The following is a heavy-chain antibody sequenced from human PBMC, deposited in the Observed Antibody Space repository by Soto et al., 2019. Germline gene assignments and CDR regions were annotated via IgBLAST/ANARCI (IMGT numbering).Heavy chain of an antibody. V-gene: IGHV3-21*01. CDR1: GFTFSSYS. CDR2: ISSSSYI. J-gene: IGHJ4*02. CDR3: ARGWDTAMGPFDY. Sequence: LRLSCSASGFTFSSYSMNWVRQAPGKGLEWVSSISSSSYIYYADSVKGRFTISRDNAKNSLYLQMNSLRAEDTAVYYCARGWDTAMGPFDYWGQGTLVTVSS. D-gene: IGHD5-18*01.